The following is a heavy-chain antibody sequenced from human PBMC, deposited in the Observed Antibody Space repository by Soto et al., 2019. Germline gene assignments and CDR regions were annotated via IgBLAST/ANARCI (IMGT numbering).Heavy chain of an antibody. Sequence: QVQLLQSGAEVKKPGASVRVSCKASGYSFTSFGISWVRQAPGQGLEWVGRISTYNGNTKYAQKLEGRVTVSTDTSTSTAYKELRSLRSDDTAVYYCARDPQDSTSPQGFDYWGQGTLLTVSS. J-gene: IGHJ4*02. CDR1: GYSFTSFG. CDR3: ARDPQDSTSPQGFDY. D-gene: IGHD6-6*01. V-gene: IGHV1-18*01. CDR2: ISTYNGNT.